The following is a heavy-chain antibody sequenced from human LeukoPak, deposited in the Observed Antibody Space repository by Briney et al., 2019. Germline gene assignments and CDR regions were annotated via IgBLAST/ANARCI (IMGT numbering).Heavy chain of an antibody. CDR2: IYYSGST. Sequence: PSETLSLTCTVSGGSISSSSYYWGWVRQPPGKGLEWIGSIYYSGSTYYNPSLKSRVTISVDTSKNQFSLKLSSVTAADTAVYYCARSSSSGHGAFDIWGQGTMVTVSS. V-gene: IGHV4-39*01. D-gene: IGHD2-2*01. CDR1: GGSISSSSYY. J-gene: IGHJ3*02. CDR3: ARSSSSGHGAFDI.